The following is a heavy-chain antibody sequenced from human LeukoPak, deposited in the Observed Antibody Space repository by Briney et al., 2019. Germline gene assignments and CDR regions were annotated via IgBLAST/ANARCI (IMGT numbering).Heavy chain of an antibody. CDR2: ISDNGGRT. J-gene: IGHJ4*02. CDR3: VKDPTLTTTGYFDL. Sequence: GGSLRLSCAASGFTFSNHAMTWLRQAPGKGLEWVAGISDNGGRTFYADSVNGRFTISRDNSRYTVDLQMHGLRADDTAIYYCVKDPTLTTTGYFDLWGQGTLVTVSS. D-gene: IGHD4-11*01. V-gene: IGHV3-23*01. CDR1: GFTFSNHA.